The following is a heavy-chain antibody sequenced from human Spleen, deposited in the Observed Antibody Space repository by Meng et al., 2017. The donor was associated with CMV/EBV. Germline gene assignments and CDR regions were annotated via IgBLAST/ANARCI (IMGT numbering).Heavy chain of an antibody. V-gene: IGHV4-34*01. J-gene: IGHJ5*02. CDR2: INHSGST. Sequence: GSFSGSSWSWIRQPPGKGLEWIGEINHSGSTNYTPSLKGRVTISVDTSKNQFSLKLSSVTAADTAVYYCARGRYCSSTSCYTGWFDPWGQGTLVTVSS. CDR3: ARGRYCSSTSCYTGWFDP. CDR1: GSFSGSS. D-gene: IGHD2-2*02.